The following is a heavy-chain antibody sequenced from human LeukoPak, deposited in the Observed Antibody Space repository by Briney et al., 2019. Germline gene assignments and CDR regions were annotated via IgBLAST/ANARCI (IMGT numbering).Heavy chain of an antibody. D-gene: IGHD5-18*01. CDR3: ARGVGGIQLWDYYYYYMDV. J-gene: IGHJ6*03. CDR2: IDTSGST. CDR1: GGSISSGSYY. Sequence: SETLSLTCTVSGGSISSGSYYWNWIRQPAGKGLEGIGRIDTSGSTNYNPSLKSRVTISVDTSKNQFSLKLSSVTAADTAVYYCARGVGGIQLWDYYYYYMDVWGKGTTVTVSS. V-gene: IGHV4-61*02.